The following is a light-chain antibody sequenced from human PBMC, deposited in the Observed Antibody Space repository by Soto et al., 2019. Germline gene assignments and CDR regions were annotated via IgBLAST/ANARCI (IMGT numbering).Light chain of an antibody. CDR1: QSICTN. J-gene: IGKJ2*01. V-gene: IGKV3-15*01. CDR3: PQGNKWPHT. Sequence: EIVMTQSPATLSVSPGERATLSCRASQSICTNLAWYQQKPGQAPRLLIYAASTRATGIPARFTGSGSGPEFTLTISRLESEDFGVYYWPQGNKWPHTFGQGTRLEI. CDR2: AAS.